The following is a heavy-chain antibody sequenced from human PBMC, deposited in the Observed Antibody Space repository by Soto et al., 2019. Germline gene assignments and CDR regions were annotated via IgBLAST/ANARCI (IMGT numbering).Heavy chain of an antibody. Sequence: LRLSCVASGFSFPKYAMIWVRQAPGKGQEWVSGITGSGGTSTAQKFQGWVTMTRDRSISTVYMELTRLRSDDTAVYFRARGHSTDCSNGVCSFFYNHEMDVWGQGTTVTVSS. D-gene: IGHD2-8*01. CDR1: GFSFPKYA. J-gene: IGHJ6*02. CDR2: ITGSGGT. V-gene: IGHV3-23*01. CDR3: ARGHSTDCSNGVCSFFYNHEMDV.